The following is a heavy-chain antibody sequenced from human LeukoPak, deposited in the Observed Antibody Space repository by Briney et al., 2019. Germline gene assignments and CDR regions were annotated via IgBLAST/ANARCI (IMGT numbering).Heavy chain of an antibody. Sequence: ASVKVSCKASGYTFTSYDMNWVRQATGQGLEWMGWMNPNSGNTGYAQKFQGRVTMTRNTSISTAYMELSSLRSEDTAVYYCARGKPKRWLQPGKDYWGQGTLVTVSS. V-gene: IGHV1-8*01. D-gene: IGHD5-24*01. CDR3: ARGKPKRWLQPGKDY. J-gene: IGHJ4*02. CDR1: GYTFTSYD. CDR2: MNPNSGNT.